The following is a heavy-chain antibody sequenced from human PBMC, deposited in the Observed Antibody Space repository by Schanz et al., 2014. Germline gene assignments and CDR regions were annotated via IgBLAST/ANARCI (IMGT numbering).Heavy chain of an antibody. CDR1: GYTFTSHG. Sequence: QVQLVQSGAEVRKPGASVKVSCKASGYTFTSHGISWVRQAPGQGLEWMGWITAYNGDTNYALKLQGRVTMTTDTSTGTAYMELRSLRSDDTAVYYCARGPSQGYSYGHNIGAYYYGMDVWGQGTTVTVS. CDR2: ITAYNGDT. V-gene: IGHV1-18*01. D-gene: IGHD5-18*01. CDR3: ARGPSQGYSYGHNIGAYYYGMDV. J-gene: IGHJ6*02.